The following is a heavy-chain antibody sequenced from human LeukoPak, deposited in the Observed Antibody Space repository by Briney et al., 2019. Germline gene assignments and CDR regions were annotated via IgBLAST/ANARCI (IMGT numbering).Heavy chain of an antibody. V-gene: IGHV3-11*06. J-gene: IGHJ1*01. CDR1: GFSFSDYY. CDR2: ISSASSYT. D-gene: IGHD3-22*01. CDR3: ARGNYYDSSGPKH. Sequence: GGSLRLSCAASGFSFSDYYMTWIRQAPGKGLEWVSYISSASSYTNYADSVKGRFTISRDNAKNSLYLQMNSLRAEDMAVYYRARGNYYDSSGPKHWGQGTLVTVSS.